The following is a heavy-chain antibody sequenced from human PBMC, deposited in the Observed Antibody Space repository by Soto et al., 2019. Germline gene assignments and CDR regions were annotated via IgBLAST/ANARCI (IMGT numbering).Heavy chain of an antibody. CDR2: ISAYNGNT. CDR3: ATDRGAKGATNGFSLDV. J-gene: IGHJ6*02. D-gene: IGHD1-26*01. V-gene: IGHV1-18*01. CDR1: GYTFTSYG. Sequence: GASVKVSCKASGYTFTSYGISWVRQAPGQGLEWMGWISAYNGNTNYAQKLQGRVTMTEDTSTDTAYMELSSLRSEDTAVYYCATDRGAKGATNGFSLDVWGQGTTVTVSS.